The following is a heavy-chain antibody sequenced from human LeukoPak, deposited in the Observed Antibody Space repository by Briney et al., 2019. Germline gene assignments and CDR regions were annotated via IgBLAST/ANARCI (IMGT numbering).Heavy chain of an antibody. CDR1: GFTFGNYW. CDR3: VRGGCSSAGCGRGFDY. V-gene: IGHV3-74*01. Sequence: GGSLRLSCAASGFTFGNYWMHWVRQAPGKGLVWVSRIQSDERQTTYADSLKGQFTISRDNAKNTLYLQINSLRADDTAVYFCVRGGCSSAGCGRGFDYWGQGTQVIVSS. D-gene: IGHD2-2*01. J-gene: IGHJ4*02. CDR2: IQSDERQT.